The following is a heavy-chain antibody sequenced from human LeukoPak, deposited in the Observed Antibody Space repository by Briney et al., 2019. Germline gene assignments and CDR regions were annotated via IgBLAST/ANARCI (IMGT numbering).Heavy chain of an antibody. Sequence: SETLSLTCTVSGGSISSYYWSWIRQPPGKGLEWIGYIYYSGSTNYNPSLKSRVTISVDTSKNQFALKLSSVTAADTAVYYCARGANFYYYGMDVWGQGTTVTVSS. J-gene: IGHJ6*02. CDR1: GGSISSYY. CDR3: ARGANFYYYGMDV. V-gene: IGHV4-59*08. D-gene: IGHD4/OR15-4a*01. CDR2: IYYSGST.